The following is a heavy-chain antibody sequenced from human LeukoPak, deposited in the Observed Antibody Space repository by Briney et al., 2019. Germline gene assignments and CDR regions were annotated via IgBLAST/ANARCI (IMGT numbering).Heavy chain of an antibody. CDR3: TKVTGFVWLFPFDS. CDR1: EFTLSSYI. Sequence: PGGSLRLSCLASEFTLSSYIMHWVRQAPGKGPEYVSAISNNGGSTYYADSVKGRFTISRDNSKNTLYLQMNSLRPEDTAVYYCTKVTGFVWLFPFDSWGQGTLVTVSS. D-gene: IGHD3-9*01. J-gene: IGHJ4*02. CDR2: ISNNGGST. V-gene: IGHV3-64D*09.